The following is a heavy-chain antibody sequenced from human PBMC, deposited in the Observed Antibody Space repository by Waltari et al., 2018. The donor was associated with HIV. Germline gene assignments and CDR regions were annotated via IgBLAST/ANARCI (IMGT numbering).Heavy chain of an antibody. V-gene: IGHV3-7*04. Sequence: EVQLVECGGGLVQPGGSVRHSCAASGFTFSSYWMSWVRQAPGKGLEWVANIKQDGSEKYYVDYVNGRFTISRDNAENSLYLQMNSLRAEDTAVYYCARGGFYGSGSKVNWGQGTLVTVSS. CDR3: ARGGFYGSGSKVN. J-gene: IGHJ4*02. CDR1: GFTFSSYW. CDR2: IKQDGSEK. D-gene: IGHD3-10*01.